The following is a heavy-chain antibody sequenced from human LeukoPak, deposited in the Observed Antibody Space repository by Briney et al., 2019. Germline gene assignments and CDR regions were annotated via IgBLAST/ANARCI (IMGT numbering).Heavy chain of an antibody. CDR1: GGTFSSYA. V-gene: IGHV1-69*13. D-gene: IGHD1-14*01. J-gene: IGHJ6*04. Sequence: GASVKVSCKASGGTFSSYAISWVRQAPGQGLEWMGGIIPIFGTANYAQKFQGRVTITADESTSTAYMELSSLRSEETAVYYCARPLRSGTNTVVGYYYGMDVWGKGTTVTVSS. CDR3: ARPLRSGTNTVVGYYYGMDV. CDR2: IIPIFGTA.